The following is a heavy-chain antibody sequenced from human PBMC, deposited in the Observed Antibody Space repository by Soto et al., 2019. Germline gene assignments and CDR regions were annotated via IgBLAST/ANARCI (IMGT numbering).Heavy chain of an antibody. CDR2: IYHSGST. J-gene: IGHJ4*02. Sequence: QLQLQESGSGLVKPSQTLSLTCAVSGGSINTATHSWSWIRQPPGKGLEWIGYIYHSGSTYYNPSLKSRVTISIDKSNNQFALRLSCVTAADTAVYYCARGGGVTTTGDDYWGQGILVTVSS. D-gene: IGHD4-4*01. CDR1: GGSINTATHS. V-gene: IGHV4-30-2*01. CDR3: ARGGGVTTTGDDY.